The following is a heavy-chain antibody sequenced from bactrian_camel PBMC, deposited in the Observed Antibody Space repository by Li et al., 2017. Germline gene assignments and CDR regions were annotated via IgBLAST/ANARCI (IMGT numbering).Heavy chain of an antibody. D-gene: IGHD5*01. J-gene: IGHJ7*01. CDR1: GFTFSSYW. V-gene: IGHV3S1*01. CDR2: INTGGGTT. Sequence: HVQLVESGGGLVQPGGSLRLSCAASGFTFSSYWMYWVRQAPGKGLEWVSAINTGGGTTLYADSVRGRFTISEDNAKNTLFLQMNSLKPEDSATYFCAAVGLATIDNAGYCTGWGALDKYYGMDYWGKGTQVTVS.